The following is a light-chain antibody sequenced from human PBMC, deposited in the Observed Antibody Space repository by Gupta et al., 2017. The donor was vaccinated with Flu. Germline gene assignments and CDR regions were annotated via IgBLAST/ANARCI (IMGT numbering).Light chain of an antibody. CDR2: HAS. V-gene: IGKV3-20*01. CDR3: QQYGNSPWT. J-gene: IGKJ1*01. CDR1: QSVNSGY. Sequence: EILLTQSPGTLSLSPGTRATLSCRASQSVNSGYLVWSHHKPGQAPRLLIYHASTRATGIPDRFRGSGSGTDFTLTINRLEPEDLGVYYCQQYGNSPWTFGQGTKVEIK.